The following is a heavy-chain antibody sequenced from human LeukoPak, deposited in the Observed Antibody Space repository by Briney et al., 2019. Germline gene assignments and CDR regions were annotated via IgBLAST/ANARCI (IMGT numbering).Heavy chain of an antibody. J-gene: IGHJ4*02. CDR1: GFTFSSYS. D-gene: IGHD1-7*01. Sequence: SGGSLRLSCAASGFTFSSYSMNWVRQAPGKGLEWVSSISSSSSYIYYADSVKGRFTISRDNAKNSLYLQMNSLRAEDTAVYYCARDSYITGTNSYWGQGTLVTVSS. CDR3: ARDSYITGTNSY. CDR2: ISSSSSYI. V-gene: IGHV3-21*01.